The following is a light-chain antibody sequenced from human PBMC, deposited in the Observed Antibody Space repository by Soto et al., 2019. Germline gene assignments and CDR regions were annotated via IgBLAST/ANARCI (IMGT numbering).Light chain of an antibody. CDR2: DVS. Sequence: QSVLTQPASVSGSPGQSITISCTGTSSDVGGYNYVSWYQQHPGKAPKLMIYDVSYRPSGVSNRFSGSKSGDTASLTISGLQAEDEADYYCSPYTGSTSYVFGTGTKVTVL. CDR3: SPYTGSTSYV. CDR1: SSDVGGYNY. V-gene: IGLV2-14*01. J-gene: IGLJ1*01.